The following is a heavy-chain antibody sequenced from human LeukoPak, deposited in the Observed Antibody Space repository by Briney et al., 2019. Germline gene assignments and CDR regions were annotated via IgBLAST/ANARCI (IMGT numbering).Heavy chain of an antibody. Sequence: PGGSLRLSCAASGFTFSSYAMHWVRQAPGKGLEWVAVISYDGSNKYYADSVKGRFTISRDNSKNTLYLQMNSLRAEDTAVYYCASNGRLRFLSSYYYFDYWGQGTLVTVSS. CDR3: ASNGRLRFLSSYYYFDY. CDR2: ISYDGSNK. D-gene: IGHD3-3*01. CDR1: GFTFSSYA. J-gene: IGHJ4*02. V-gene: IGHV3-30-3*01.